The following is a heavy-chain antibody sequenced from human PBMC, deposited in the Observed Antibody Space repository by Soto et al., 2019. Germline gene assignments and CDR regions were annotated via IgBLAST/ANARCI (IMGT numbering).Heavy chain of an antibody. D-gene: IGHD6-19*01. CDR3: ARAKKGIAVAH. CDR2: IYYSXST. V-gene: IGHV4-30-4*02. CDR1: GGSIGSGDYY. Sequence: PSEXLSLTCTVSGGSIGSGDYYWSWIRQPPGKGLEWVGXIYYSXSTYYNKSLKXXVTISVDXXXNQFSLKMSSVTAADTAVYYCARAKKGIAVAHWGQGTLVTVSS. J-gene: IGHJ4*02.